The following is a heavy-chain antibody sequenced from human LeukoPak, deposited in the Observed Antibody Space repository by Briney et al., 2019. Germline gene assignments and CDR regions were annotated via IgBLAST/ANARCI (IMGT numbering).Heavy chain of an antibody. J-gene: IGHJ5*02. V-gene: IGHV4-39*07. D-gene: IGHD6-13*01. Sequence: SETLSLTCTVSGGSISSSSYYWGWIRQPPGKGLEWIGSIYYSGSTYYNPSLKSRVTISVDTSKNQFSLKLSSVTAADTAVYYCAREGGIGYSSSWHLWGFNWFDPWGQGTLVTVSS. CDR1: GGSISSSSYY. CDR3: AREGGIGYSSSWHLWGFNWFDP. CDR2: IYYSGST.